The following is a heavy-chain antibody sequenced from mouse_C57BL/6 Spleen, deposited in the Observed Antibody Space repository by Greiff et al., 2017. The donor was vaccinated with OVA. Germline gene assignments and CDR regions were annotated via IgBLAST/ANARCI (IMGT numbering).Heavy chain of an antibody. CDR1: GYTFTSYW. J-gene: IGHJ2*01. CDR3: TRHWIDY. V-gene: IGHV1-64*01. Sequence: QVQLQQPGAELVKPGASVKLSCKASGYTFTSYWMHWVKQRPGQGREWIGMIHPNSGSTNYNEKFKSKAKLTVAKSSSTAYMPLSSLTSEASAVYYCTRHWIDYWGQGTTLTVSS. CDR2: IHPNSGST.